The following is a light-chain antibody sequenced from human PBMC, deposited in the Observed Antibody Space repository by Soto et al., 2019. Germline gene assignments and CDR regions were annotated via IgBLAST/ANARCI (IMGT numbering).Light chain of an antibody. CDR3: LLSYTGASV. CDR1: TGAVTSGHY. Sequence: QAVVTQEPSLTVSPGGAVTLTCASSTGAVTSGHYPYWFQQKPGQAPKTLIYDTNNRYSWTPARFSGSLLGGKAALTLSGAQPEDEADYYCLLSYTGASVFGTGTKVTV. CDR2: DTN. J-gene: IGLJ1*01. V-gene: IGLV7-46*01.